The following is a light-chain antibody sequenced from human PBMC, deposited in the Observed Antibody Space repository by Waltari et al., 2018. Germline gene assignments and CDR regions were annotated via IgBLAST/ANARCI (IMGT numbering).Light chain of an antibody. CDR3: HQSYSTPLT. Sequence: DIQVTEPPSSLSASVGDRVTITCRESQGVAGSLAWYQQKPGKAPKLLLYATSTLETGVPSRFSGSESGTDYTLTINSLQPEDFATYYCHQSYSTPLTFGGGTKVEIK. CDR1: QGVAGS. J-gene: IGKJ4*01. V-gene: IGKV1-NL1*01. CDR2: ATS.